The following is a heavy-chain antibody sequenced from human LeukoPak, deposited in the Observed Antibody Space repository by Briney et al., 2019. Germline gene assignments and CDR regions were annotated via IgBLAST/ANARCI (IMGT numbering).Heavy chain of an antibody. CDR1: GGSTSSYY. Sequence: PSETLSLTCTVSGGSTSSYYRSWIRQPAGKGLEWIGRIYTSGNTNYNPSLKSRVTVSLDTSKNHFSLKLSSVTAADTAVYYCARDRAAVGIFDYWGQGTLVIVSS. CDR2: IYTSGNT. CDR3: ARDRAAVGIFDY. J-gene: IGHJ4*02. V-gene: IGHV4-4*07. D-gene: IGHD6-13*01.